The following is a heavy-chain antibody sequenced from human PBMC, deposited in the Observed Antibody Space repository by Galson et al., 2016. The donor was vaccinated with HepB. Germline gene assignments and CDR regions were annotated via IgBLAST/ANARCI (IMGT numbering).Heavy chain of an antibody. Sequence: SLRLSCAASGFTLHSYSMNWVCQAPGKGLEWVASISSSSSYIYYADSVKGRFTISRDNTKNFLYLQMNSLRAEDTAVYHCARDHCFSTSCPGTVDFWGQGVLVTVSS. V-gene: IGHV3-21*01. CDR1: GFTLHSYS. CDR3: ARDHCFSTSCPGTVDF. D-gene: IGHD2-2*01. J-gene: IGHJ4*02. CDR2: ISSSSSYI.